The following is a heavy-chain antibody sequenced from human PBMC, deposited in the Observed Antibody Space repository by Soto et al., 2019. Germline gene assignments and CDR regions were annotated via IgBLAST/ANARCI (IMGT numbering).Heavy chain of an antibody. CDR1: GFMFSTTD. J-gene: IGHJ5*02. CDR2: IEGSGEIT. CDR3: VKNSGWFNT. Sequence: GGSLRLSCAASGFMFSTTDMSWVRQAPGKGLEWLTTIEGSGEITYYADSVKGRFTISRDNSKSTVYLQMDSLTADDTAVYFCVKNSGWFNTWGQGTPVTVSS. D-gene: IGHD3-10*01. V-gene: IGHV3-23*01.